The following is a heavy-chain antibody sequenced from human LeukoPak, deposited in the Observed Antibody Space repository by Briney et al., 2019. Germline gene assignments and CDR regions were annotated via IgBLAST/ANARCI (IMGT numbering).Heavy chain of an antibody. CDR3: AKGGRDWPLDY. Sequence: GGSLRLSCAASGFTFSDYYMSWIRQAPGKGLEWVSYISNSGSTIYYTDSVKGRFTISRDNAKNSLYLQMNSLRAEDTAVYYCAKGGRDWPLDYWGQGTLVTVSS. J-gene: IGHJ4*02. CDR1: GFTFSDYY. CDR2: ISNSGSTI. D-gene: IGHD2-21*02. V-gene: IGHV3-11*01.